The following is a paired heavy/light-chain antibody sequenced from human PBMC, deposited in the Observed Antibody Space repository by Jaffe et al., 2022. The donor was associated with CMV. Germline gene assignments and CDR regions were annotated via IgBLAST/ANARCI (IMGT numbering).Light chain of an antibody. Sequence: AVQMTQSPTSLSASVGDRVTITCRASQAIGDDLAWYHQEPGKAPRLLIYGAFSLQSGVPSRFSGSGSGTEFTLTISSLQPGDFATYYCLQYYNYPRTFGQGTKVEIK. CDR1: QAIGDD. CDR3: LQYYNYPRT. J-gene: IGKJ1*01. V-gene: IGKV1-6*01. CDR2: GAF.
Heavy chain of an antibody. Sequence: EVQLVESGGGLVKPGRSLRLSCRGSGFTFGGYGMSWVRQAPGKGLEWVGFVRNNAYGGTTEYAASVKGRFSISRDDSNSVAYLEMTNLKTDDTGVYYCSRDLYPAGDYWGQGTLVIVSS. CDR2: VRNNAYGGTT. V-gene: IGHV3-49*04. CDR3: SRDLYPAGDY. CDR1: GFTFGGYG. J-gene: IGHJ4*02.